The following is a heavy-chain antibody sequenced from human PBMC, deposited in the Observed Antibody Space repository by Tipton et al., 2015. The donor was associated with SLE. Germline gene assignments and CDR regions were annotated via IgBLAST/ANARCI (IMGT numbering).Heavy chain of an antibody. CDR3: ARDQHSYYDSRGGAFDI. D-gene: IGHD3-22*01. CDR2: INHSGST. CDR1: GGSFSGYY. V-gene: IGHV4-34*01. J-gene: IGHJ3*02. Sequence: TLSLTCAVYGGSFSGYYWSWIRQPPGKGLEWIGEINHSGSTNYNPSLKSRVTISVDTSKNQFSLKLTSMTAADTAVYYCARDQHSYYDSRGGAFDIWGQGTMVTVSS.